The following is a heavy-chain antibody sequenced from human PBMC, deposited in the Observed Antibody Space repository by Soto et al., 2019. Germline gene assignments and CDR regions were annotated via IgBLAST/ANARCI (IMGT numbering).Heavy chain of an antibody. V-gene: IGHV3-48*01. CDR3: ARVLSPGYCSGGSCYRGPGY. Sequence: GGSLRLSCAASGFTFSSYSMNWVRQAPGKGLEWVSYISSSSSTIYYADSVKGRFTISRDNAKNSLYLQMNSLRAEDTAVYYCARVLSPGYCSGGSCYRGPGYWGQGTLVTVSS. D-gene: IGHD2-15*01. J-gene: IGHJ4*02. CDR1: GFTFSSYS. CDR2: ISSSSSTI.